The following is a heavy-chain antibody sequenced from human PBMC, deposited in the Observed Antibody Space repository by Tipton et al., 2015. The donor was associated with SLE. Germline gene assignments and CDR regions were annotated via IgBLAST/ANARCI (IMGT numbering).Heavy chain of an antibody. J-gene: IGHJ6*03. CDR2: IYYSGST. D-gene: IGHD2-2*03. CDR1: GGSISSLY. Sequence: TLSLTCTFSGGSISSLYWNWIRQPPGKGLEWIGYIYYSGSTKYNPSLKSRITISEDTSKNQFSLTLTSVTAADTGVYYCARGVAIYWITYYDYYMDVWGKGTTVTVSS. CDR3: ARGVAIYWITYYDYYMDV. V-gene: IGHV4-59*11.